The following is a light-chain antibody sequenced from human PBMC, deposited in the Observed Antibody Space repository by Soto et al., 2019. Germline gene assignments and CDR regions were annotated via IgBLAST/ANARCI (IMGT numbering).Light chain of an antibody. CDR1: SSNIGSNT. CDR2: INN. CDR3: AAWDDSLNGYA. V-gene: IGLV1-44*01. Sequence: QSALTQPPSASGTPGQRVTISCSGSSSNIGSNTVNWFQHLPGTAPKLLIYINNQRPSGVPDRFSGSKSGTSAYLAISGLQSEDEADYYCAAWDDSLNGYAFGTGTKVTVL. J-gene: IGLJ1*01.